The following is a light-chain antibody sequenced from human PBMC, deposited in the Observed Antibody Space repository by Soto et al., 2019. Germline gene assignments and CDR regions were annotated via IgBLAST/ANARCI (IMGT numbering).Light chain of an antibody. V-gene: IGLV1-44*01. J-gene: IGLJ2*01. CDR2: RNN. CDR1: SSNIGSNT. Sequence: QSVLTQPPSASGTPGQRVTISCSGRSSNIGSNTVNWYQQLPGTAPKLLIHRNNQRPSGVPDRFSGSKSGTSASLAISGPQSEDEADYYCAAWDDSLNGVVFGGGTKLTVL. CDR3: AAWDDSLNGVV.